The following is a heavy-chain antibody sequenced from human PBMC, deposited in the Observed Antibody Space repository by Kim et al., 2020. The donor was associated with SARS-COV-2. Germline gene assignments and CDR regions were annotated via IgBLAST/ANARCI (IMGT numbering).Heavy chain of an antibody. D-gene: IGHD7-27*01. Sequence: GNTKYSQKFQGRVTITRDTSASTAYMELSSLRSEDTAVYYCARGWSGDYWGQGTLVTVSS. J-gene: IGHJ4*02. V-gene: IGHV1-3*01. CDR2: GNT. CDR3: ARGWSGDY.